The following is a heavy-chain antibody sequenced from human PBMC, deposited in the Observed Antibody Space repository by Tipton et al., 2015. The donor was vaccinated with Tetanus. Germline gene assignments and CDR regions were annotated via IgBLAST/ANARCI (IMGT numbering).Heavy chain of an antibody. J-gene: IGHJ3*02. CDR2: THHSGNT. Sequence: TLSLTCTVSGGSVRSGSYSWNWIRQVPGKGLEWIGYTHHSGNTNYNPSLSGRVTTSVDTSKNQFSLKMSSVTAADTAVYYCARWGDASGSTNLYAFDIWGQGTMVSVSS. CDR1: GGSVRSGSYS. CDR3: ARWGDASGSTNLYAFDI. V-gene: IGHV4-61*01. D-gene: IGHD3-10*01.